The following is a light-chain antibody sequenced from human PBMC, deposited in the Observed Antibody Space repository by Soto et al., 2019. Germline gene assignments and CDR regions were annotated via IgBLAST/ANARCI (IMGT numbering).Light chain of an antibody. CDR2: GAS. J-gene: IGKJ4*01. CDR1: QTISND. CDR3: QQNNKWPPVT. V-gene: IGKV3-15*01. Sequence: EVVMTQSPATVSVSPGEGATLSCRASQTISNDLAWYQQKPGQAPRLLIYGASTRATGVPVRFSGGGSGTEFTLTISSLQSEDFAFYYCQQNNKWPPVTFGGGTKVEIK.